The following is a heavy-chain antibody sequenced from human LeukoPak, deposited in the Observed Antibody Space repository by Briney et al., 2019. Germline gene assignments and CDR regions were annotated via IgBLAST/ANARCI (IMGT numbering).Heavy chain of an antibody. D-gene: IGHD6-19*01. V-gene: IGHV4-59*08. Sequence: SETLSLTCTVSDGSITNYYWSWIRQTPGKGLEWIGFTHYSESTFYNPSLKSRVTMSVDTSKNHLSLKLNSVTAADTAVYYCARNAAVATSRTWFDPWGQGTLVTVSS. CDR2: THYSEST. CDR3: ARNAAVATSRTWFDP. J-gene: IGHJ5*02. CDR1: DGSITNYY.